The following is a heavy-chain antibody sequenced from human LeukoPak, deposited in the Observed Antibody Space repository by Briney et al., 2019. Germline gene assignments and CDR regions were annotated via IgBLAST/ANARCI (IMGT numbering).Heavy chain of an antibody. CDR3: ARDEFDIVVVPAAMFDY. V-gene: IGHV3-11*04. D-gene: IGHD2-2*01. J-gene: IGHJ4*02. Sequence: LRLSCAASGFTFSDYYMSWIRQAPGKGLEWVSYISSSGSTIYYADSVKGRFTISRDNAKNSLYMQMNSLRAEDPAVYYCARDEFDIVVVPAAMFDYWGQGTLVTVSS. CDR2: ISSSGSTI. CDR1: GFTFSDYY.